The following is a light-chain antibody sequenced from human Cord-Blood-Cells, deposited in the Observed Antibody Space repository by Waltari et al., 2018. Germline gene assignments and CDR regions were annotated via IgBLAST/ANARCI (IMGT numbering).Light chain of an antibody. V-gene: IGKV1-33*01. CDR3: QQYDNLPPFT. CDR2: DAP. CDR1: PDISNY. J-gene: IGKJ3*01. Sequence: DIQITQSPSSLSASVGDRVTITCQASPDISNYLNWYQQKPGKAPKLLIYDAPNLETGFPSRFSGSGSGTDFTFTISSLQPEDIATYYCQQYDNLPPFTFGPGTKVDIK.